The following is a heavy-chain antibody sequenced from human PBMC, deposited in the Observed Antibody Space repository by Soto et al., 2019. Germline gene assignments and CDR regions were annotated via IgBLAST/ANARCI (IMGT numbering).Heavy chain of an antibody. J-gene: IGHJ4*02. D-gene: IGHD2-15*01. CDR3: ARFPMGYCSGGSCYHSKFDY. CDR2: IYYSGST. CDR1: GVSVRSGSYY. V-gene: IGHV4-61*01. Sequence: SETLSLTCTVSGVSVRSGSYYWRWIRQPPGKGLEWIGYIYYSGSTNYNPSLESRVTISVDTSKNQFSLKLSSVTAADTAVYYCARFPMGYCSGGSCYHSKFDYWGQGTLVTVSS.